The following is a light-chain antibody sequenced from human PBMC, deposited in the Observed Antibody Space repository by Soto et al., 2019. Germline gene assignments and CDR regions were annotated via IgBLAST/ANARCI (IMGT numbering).Light chain of an antibody. J-gene: IGLJ1*01. CDR3: LSYAGNHIYV. CDR2: EVT. Sequence: QSALTQPPSASGSPGQSVAISCTGTSSDVGGYNFVSWYQQHPGKAPKLMIYEVTKRPSGVPDRFSGSKSGNTASLTVSGLQAEDEADYYCLSYAGNHIYVFGSGTKLTVL. CDR1: SSDVGGYNF. V-gene: IGLV2-8*01.